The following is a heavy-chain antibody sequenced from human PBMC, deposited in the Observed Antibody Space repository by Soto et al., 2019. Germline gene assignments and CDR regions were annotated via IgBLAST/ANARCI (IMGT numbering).Heavy chain of an antibody. CDR1: GNTFISYG. V-gene: IGHV1-18*04. CDR2: ISDDNGNT. D-gene: IGHD5-12*01. J-gene: IGHJ5*02. CDR3: ARAPTDIAVVGPWFDP. Sequence: GASVKVSCKASGNTFISYGISWVRQAPGQGLEWMGWISDDNGNTKYEQKFQDRVTMTTDTSTKTAYMELRSLRSDDTAVYYCARAPTDIAVVGPWFDPWGQGTLVTVSS.